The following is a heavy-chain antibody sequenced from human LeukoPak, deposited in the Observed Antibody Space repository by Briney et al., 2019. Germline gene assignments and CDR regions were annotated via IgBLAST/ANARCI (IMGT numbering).Heavy chain of an antibody. CDR2: IIPILGIA. Sequence: SVKVSCKASGGTFSSYAVSWVRQAPGQGLEWMGRIIPILGIANYAQKFQGRVTITADKSTSTAYMELSSLRSEDTAVYYCARDSYYYGSGSNEWGQGTLVTVSS. CDR1: GGTFSSYA. D-gene: IGHD3-10*01. J-gene: IGHJ4*02. CDR3: ARDSYYYGSGSNE. V-gene: IGHV1-69*04.